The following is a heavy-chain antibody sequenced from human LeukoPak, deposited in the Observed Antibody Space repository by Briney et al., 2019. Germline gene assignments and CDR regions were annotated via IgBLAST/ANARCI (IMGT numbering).Heavy chain of an antibody. J-gene: IGHJ4*02. V-gene: IGHV3-23*01. CDR1: GFPFNRFT. CDR3: AKRAGQHAFDY. Sequence: TGGSLRLSCAASGFPFNRFTLNWVRQAPGKGLEWVSSVTNSGDSAYYADSVKGRFTISRDNAKNTVYLQMDSLRAGDTAIYYCAKRAGQHAFDYWGQGTLVTVSS. D-gene: IGHD6-13*01. CDR2: VTNSGDSA.